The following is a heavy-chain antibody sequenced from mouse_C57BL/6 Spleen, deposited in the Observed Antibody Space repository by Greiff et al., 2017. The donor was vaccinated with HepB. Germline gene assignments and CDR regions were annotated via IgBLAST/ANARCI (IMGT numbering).Heavy chain of an antibody. Sequence: EVKLMESGPGLVKPSQSLSLTCSVTGYSITSGYYWNWIRQFPGNKLEWMGYISYDGSNNYNPSLKNRISITRDTSKNQFFLKLNSVTTEDTATYYCARDDDYDETYWGQGTLVTVSA. CDR1: GYSITSGYY. CDR2: ISYDGSN. J-gene: IGHJ3*01. CDR3: ARDDDYDETY. D-gene: IGHD2-4*01. V-gene: IGHV3-6*01.